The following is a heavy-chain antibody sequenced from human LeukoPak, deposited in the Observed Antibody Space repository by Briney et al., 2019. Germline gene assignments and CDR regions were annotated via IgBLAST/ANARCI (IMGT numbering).Heavy chain of an antibody. Sequence: GESLKISCKGSGYTFTSYWIGWVRQLAGKGLEWMGIIYPGGSDTRYSPSFQGQVTISADKSISAAYLQWSSLKASDTAMYYCARHPKSGYNGYESDYWGQGTLVTVSS. CDR2: IYPGGSDT. CDR1: GYTFTSYW. D-gene: IGHD5-12*01. J-gene: IGHJ4*02. V-gene: IGHV5-51*01. CDR3: ARHPKSGYNGYESDY.